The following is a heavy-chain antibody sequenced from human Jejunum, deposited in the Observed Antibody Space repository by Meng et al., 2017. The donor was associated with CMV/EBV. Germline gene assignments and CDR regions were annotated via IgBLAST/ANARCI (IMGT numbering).Heavy chain of an antibody. Sequence: STNFALTGGLRAPGKGLEWVSVFSRSGGDTNYADSVKGRFTISRDNSKDTLYLEMSSLRAEDTAIYYCAKESGQYQMLSYYGLDVWGQGTTVTVSS. CDR2: FSRSGGDT. CDR1: STNFA. V-gene: IGHV3-23*01. CDR3: AKESGQYQMLSYYGLDV. J-gene: IGHJ6*02. D-gene: IGHD2-2*01.